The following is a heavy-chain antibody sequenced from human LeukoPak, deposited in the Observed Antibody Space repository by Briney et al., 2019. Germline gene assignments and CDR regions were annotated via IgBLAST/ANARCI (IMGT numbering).Heavy chain of an antibody. Sequence: GGALRPSCVAPGFTFSCYWMGWVRPAPREGLERGANIKQDGSEENFVDSVKGRFTISRDNAKKSLYLQMNSLRAEDTAVYYCARGSSAGASLRHDYWGQGTLVTVSS. V-gene: IGHV3-7*01. CDR3: ARGSSAGASLRHDY. CDR2: IKQDGSEE. J-gene: IGHJ4*02. CDR1: GFTFSCYW. D-gene: IGHD1-26*01.